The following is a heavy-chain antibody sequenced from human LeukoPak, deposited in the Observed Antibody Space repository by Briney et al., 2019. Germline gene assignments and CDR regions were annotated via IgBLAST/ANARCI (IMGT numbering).Heavy chain of an antibody. CDR2: IIPILGIA. CDR3: ARQRDYYDSSGYYLAAFDI. CDR1: VGTFSIYA. J-gene: IGHJ3*02. V-gene: IGHV1-69*04. Sequence: SVTVSFTSSVGTFSIYAISWVRQAPGQGREWMGRIIPILGIANYAQKFQGRVTITADKSTSTAYMELSSLRSEDTAVYYCARQRDYYDSSGYYLAAFDIWGQGTMVTVSS. D-gene: IGHD3-22*01.